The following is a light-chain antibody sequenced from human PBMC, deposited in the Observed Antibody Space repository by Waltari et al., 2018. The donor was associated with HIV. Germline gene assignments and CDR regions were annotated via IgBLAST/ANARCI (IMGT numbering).Light chain of an antibody. Sequence: IHLTQFPSSLSASVGYRVTITFQASENIVSYLNWYQKKLGKSPKILIYGASHLQNGVPSRFSGGGYGTEFTLIIVGLRPEDFAIYFFQVSYFNVIYNFG. V-gene: IGKV1-39*01. CDR1: ENIVSY. CDR3: QVSYFNVIYN. J-gene: IGKJ2*01. CDR2: GAS.